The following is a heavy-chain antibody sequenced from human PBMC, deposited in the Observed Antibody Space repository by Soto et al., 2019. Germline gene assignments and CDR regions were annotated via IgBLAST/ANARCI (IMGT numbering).Heavy chain of an antibody. V-gene: IGHV1-18*01. CDR3: ATQGNCSSTSCYPYYYGMDV. CDR1: GYTFTSYG. D-gene: IGHD2-2*01. J-gene: IGHJ6*02. CDR2: ISAYNGNT. Sequence: ASVKVSCKASGYTFTSYGISWVRQAPGQGLEWMGWISAYNGNTNYAQKLQGRVTMTTDTSTSTAYIELRSLRSDDTAVYYCATQGNCSSTSCYPYYYGMDVWGQGTTVTVSS.